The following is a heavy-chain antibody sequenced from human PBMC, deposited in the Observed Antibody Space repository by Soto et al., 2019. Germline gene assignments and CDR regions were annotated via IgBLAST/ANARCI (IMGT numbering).Heavy chain of an antibody. J-gene: IGHJ2*01. CDR1: GFTFSSYS. CDR2: ISSSSSYI. V-gene: IGHV3-21*01. Sequence: GGSLRLSCAASGFTFSSYSMNWVRQAPGKGLEWVSSISSSSSYIYYADSVKGRFTISRDNAKNSLYLQMNSLRAEDTAVYYCARGSPASVVVAATSWYFDLWGRGTLVTVSS. D-gene: IGHD2-15*01. CDR3: ARGSPASVVVAATSWYFDL.